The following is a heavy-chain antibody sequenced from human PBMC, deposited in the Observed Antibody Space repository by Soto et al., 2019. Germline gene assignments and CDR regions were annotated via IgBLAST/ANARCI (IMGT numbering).Heavy chain of an antibody. Sequence: GGSLRLSCAASGFTFSSYAVHWVRQAPGKGLEWVAVISYDGSNKYYADSVKGRFTISGDNSKNTLYLQMNSLRAEDTAVYYCARDLALLGWYYFDYWGQGTLVTVSS. CDR1: GFTFSSYA. J-gene: IGHJ4*02. V-gene: IGHV3-30-3*01. D-gene: IGHD6-19*01. CDR2: ISYDGSNK. CDR3: ARDLALLGWYYFDY.